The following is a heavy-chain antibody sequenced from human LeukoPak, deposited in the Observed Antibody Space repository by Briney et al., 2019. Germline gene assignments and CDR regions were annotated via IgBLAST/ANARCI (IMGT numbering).Heavy chain of an antibody. CDR1: GXSISSYY. D-gene: IGHD6-19*01. V-gene: IGHV4-59*08. Sequence: SETLSLTCTVSGXSISSYYWSWIRQPPGRGLEWIGYFYYTGSTNYNPSLKSRVTISVDTSKNQFSLKLSSVTAADTAVYYCARRSRIAVAGTEDYYYGMDVWGQGTTVTVSS. CDR2: FYYTGST. J-gene: IGHJ6*02. CDR3: ARRSRIAVAGTEDYYYGMDV.